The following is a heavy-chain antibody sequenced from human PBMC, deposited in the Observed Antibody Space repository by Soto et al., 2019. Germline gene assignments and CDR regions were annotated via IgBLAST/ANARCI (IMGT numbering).Heavy chain of an antibody. CDR2: IKSKTDGGTA. J-gene: IGHJ6*02. Sequence: PGGSLRLSCAASGFTFSSYAMSWVRQAPGKGLEWVGHIKSKTDGGTADYAAPVKGRFTISRDDSKNTLYLQMNSLKTEDTAMFYCTTLNYGVDVWGQGTTVTVSS. CDR3: TTLNYGVDV. CDR1: GFTFSSYA. V-gene: IGHV3-15*01.